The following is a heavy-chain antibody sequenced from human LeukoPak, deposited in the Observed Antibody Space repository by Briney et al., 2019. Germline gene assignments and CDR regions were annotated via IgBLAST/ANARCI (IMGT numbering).Heavy chain of an antibody. CDR2: ISSSSSYI. V-gene: IGHV3-21*01. CDR3: ARFGMATILPSDY. D-gene: IGHD5-24*01. Sequence: GGSLRLSCVASGFPFSSYWMTWVRQAPGKGLEWVSSISSSSSYIYYADSVKGRFTISRDNAKNSLYLQMNSLRAEDTAVYYCARFGMATILPSDYWGQGTLVTVSS. CDR1: GFPFSSYW. J-gene: IGHJ4*02.